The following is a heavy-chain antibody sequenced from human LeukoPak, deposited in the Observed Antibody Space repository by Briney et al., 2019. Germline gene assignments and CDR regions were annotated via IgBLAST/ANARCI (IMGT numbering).Heavy chain of an antibody. V-gene: IGHV3-53*01. CDR2: LYSGGDT. CDR1: GFTVSSNY. Sequence: GGSLRLSCAASGFTVSSNYMSWVRQAPGKGLEWVSVLYSGGDTYYADSVKGRFTISRENSKNTLYLQMNNLRAEDTAVYYCARGQYTSGWLDYWGQGTPVTVSS. D-gene: IGHD6-19*01. J-gene: IGHJ4*02. CDR3: ARGQYTSGWLDY.